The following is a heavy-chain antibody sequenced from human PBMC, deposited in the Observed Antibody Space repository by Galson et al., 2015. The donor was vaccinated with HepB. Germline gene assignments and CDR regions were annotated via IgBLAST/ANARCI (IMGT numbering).Heavy chain of an antibody. CDR1: GDSVSSNSVE. CDR3: ARGGWLGSWYFDL. V-gene: IGHV6-1*01. Sequence: CAISGDSVSSNSVEWNWIRQSPSRGLEWLGKTCFRSKWYSEYAVSVKSRITINADTSKNQFSLHLNSVTPEDTAVYYCARGGWLGSWYFDLWGRGTLVTVSS. J-gene: IGHJ2*01. CDR2: TCFRSKWYS. D-gene: IGHD6-19*01.